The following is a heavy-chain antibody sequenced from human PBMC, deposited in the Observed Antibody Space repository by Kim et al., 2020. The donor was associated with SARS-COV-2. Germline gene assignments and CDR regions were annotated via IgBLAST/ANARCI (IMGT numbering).Heavy chain of an antibody. CDR1: GFTFSSYW. J-gene: IGHJ6*02. D-gene: IGHD3-22*01. CDR2: INSDGSST. Sequence: GGSLRLSCAASGFTFSSYWMHWVRQAPGKGLVWVSRINSDGSSTSYADSVKGRFTTSRDNAKNTLYLQMNSLRAEDTAVYYCARGDYYDSSGYDYGMDVWGQGTTVTVSS. CDR3: ARGDYYDSSGYDYGMDV. V-gene: IGHV3-74*01.